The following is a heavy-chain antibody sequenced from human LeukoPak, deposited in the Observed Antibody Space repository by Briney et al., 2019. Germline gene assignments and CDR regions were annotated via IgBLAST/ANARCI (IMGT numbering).Heavy chain of an antibody. CDR3: AKELVGTSPRGWFDP. J-gene: IGHJ5*02. V-gene: IGHV3-23*01. CDR1: GFTFSSYA. D-gene: IGHD1-26*01. CDR2: LSGSGGST. Sequence: GGSLRLFCAASGFTFSSYAMSGVRQAPGKGLEGVSTLSGSGGSTYYADSVQGRFTISRDNSKNTLFLQMNSLRAEDTAVYYCAKELVGTSPRGWFDPWGQGTLVTVSS.